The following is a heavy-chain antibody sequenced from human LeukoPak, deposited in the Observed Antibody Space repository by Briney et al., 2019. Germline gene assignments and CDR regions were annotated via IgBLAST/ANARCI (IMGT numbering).Heavy chain of an antibody. CDR1: GFTFDDYA. CDR3: VKVGASLPDAFDI. Sequence: PGGSLSLSCAASGFTFDDYAMHWVRQAPGKGLEWVSSISWNSGSINYADSVKGRFTISRDNAKNSLYLLMNSLRAEDTALYYCVKVGASLPDAFDIWGQGTMVTVSS. CDR2: ISWNSGSI. D-gene: IGHD4/OR15-4a*01. J-gene: IGHJ3*02. V-gene: IGHV3-9*01.